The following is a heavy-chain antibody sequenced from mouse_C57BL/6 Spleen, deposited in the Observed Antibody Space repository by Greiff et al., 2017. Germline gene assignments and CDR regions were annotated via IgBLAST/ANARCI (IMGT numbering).Heavy chain of an antibody. V-gene: IGHV5-4*03. D-gene: IGHD2-1*01. CDR1: GFTFSSYA. J-gene: IGHJ1*03. CDR3: ARGSLLLYFDV. CDR2: ISDGGSYT. Sequence: EVMLVESGGGLVKPGGSLKLSCAASGFTFSSYAMSWVRQTPEKRLEWVATISDGGSYTYYPDNVKGRFTISRDNAKNNLYLQMSHLKSEDTAMYYCARGSLLLYFDVWGTGTTVTVSS.